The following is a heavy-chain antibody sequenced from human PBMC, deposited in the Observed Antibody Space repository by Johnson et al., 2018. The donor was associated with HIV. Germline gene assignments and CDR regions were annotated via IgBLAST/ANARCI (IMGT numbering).Heavy chain of an antibody. CDR3: ARGMYGDAFDI. Sequence: VQLVESGGGVVWPGGSLRLSCAASGFTFDDYAMHWVRQAPGKGLEWVSGISWNRRTIGYVDSVKGRFTISRDNAKNTLYLQMNSLRAEDTAVYYCARGMYGDAFDIWGQGTMVAVSS. V-gene: IGHV3-9*01. D-gene: IGHD2-8*01. CDR2: ISWNRRTI. CDR1: GFTFDDYA. J-gene: IGHJ3*02.